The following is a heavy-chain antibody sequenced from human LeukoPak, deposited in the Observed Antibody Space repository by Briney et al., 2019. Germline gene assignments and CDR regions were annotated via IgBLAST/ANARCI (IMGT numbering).Heavy chain of an antibody. V-gene: IGHV1-69*06. CDR2: IIPIFGTA. Sequence: SVKVSCKASGGTFSSYAISWVRQAPGQGLEWMGGIIPIFGTANYAQKFQGRVTITADKSTSTAYMELSSLRSEDTAVYYCARVLPTQLWPSSYYYYMDVWGKGTTVTVSS. J-gene: IGHJ6*03. CDR3: ARVLPTQLWPSSYYYYMDV. CDR1: GGTFSSYA. D-gene: IGHD5-18*01.